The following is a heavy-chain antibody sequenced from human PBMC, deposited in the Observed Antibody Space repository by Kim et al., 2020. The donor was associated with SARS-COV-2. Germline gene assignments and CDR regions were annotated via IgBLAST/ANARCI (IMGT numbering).Heavy chain of an antibody. D-gene: IGHD5-18*01. V-gene: IGHV3-9*01. J-gene: IGHJ2*01. CDR3: AKVRVQLWLHWYFDL. CDR1: GFTFDDYA. Sequence: LSLTCAASGFTFDDYAMHWVRQAPGKGLEWVSGISWNSGSIGYADSVKGRFTISRDNAKNSLYLQMNSLRAEDTALYYCAKVRVQLWLHWYFDLWGRGTLVTVSS. CDR2: ISWNSGSI.